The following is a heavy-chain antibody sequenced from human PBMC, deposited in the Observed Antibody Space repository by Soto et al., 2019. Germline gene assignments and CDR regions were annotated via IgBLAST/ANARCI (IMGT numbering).Heavy chain of an antibody. CDR3: AKRFGSYYWYFDL. J-gene: IGHJ2*01. CDR2: ISGSGGST. V-gene: IGHV3-23*01. CDR1: GFTFSSYA. D-gene: IGHD1-26*01. Sequence: PXGSLRLSCSASGFTFSSYAMSWVRQAPGKGLEWVSAISGSGGSTYYADSVKGRFTISRDNSKNTLYLQMNSLRAEDTAVYYCAKRFGSYYWYFDLWGRGTLVTVSS.